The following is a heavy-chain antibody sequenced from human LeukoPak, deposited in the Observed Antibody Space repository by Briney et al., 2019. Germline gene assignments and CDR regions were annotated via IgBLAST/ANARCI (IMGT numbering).Heavy chain of an antibody. CDR1: GGSITTYY. J-gene: IGHJ4*02. CDR2: ISHSGTT. D-gene: IGHD6-13*01. Sequence: SETLSLTCTVSGGSITTYYWSWIRQPPGKGLEWSGYISHSGTTNYNPSLKSRVTISVDTSKNQFSLNLSSVTAADTAVYYCAREIGAAGRWGQGTLVTVSS. CDR3: AREIGAAGR. V-gene: IGHV4-59*01.